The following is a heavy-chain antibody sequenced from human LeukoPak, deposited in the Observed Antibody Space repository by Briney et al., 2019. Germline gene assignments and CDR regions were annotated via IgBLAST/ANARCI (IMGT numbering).Heavy chain of an antibody. V-gene: IGHV4-59*11. D-gene: IGHD3-3*01. CDR3: AREGTDYDFWSGPHGMDV. Sequence: PSETLSLTCTVSGGSISSHYWSWIRQPPGKGLVWIGYIYYSGSTNYNPSLKSRVTISVDTSKNQFSLKLSSVTAADTAVYYCAREGTDYDFWSGPHGMDVWGQGTTVTVSS. CDR1: GGSISSHY. CDR2: IYYSGST. J-gene: IGHJ6*02.